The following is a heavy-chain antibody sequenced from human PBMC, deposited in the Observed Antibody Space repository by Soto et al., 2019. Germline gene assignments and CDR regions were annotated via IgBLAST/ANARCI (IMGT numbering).Heavy chain of an antibody. J-gene: IGHJ6*02. D-gene: IGHD4-17*01. V-gene: IGHV5-51*01. CDR3: GRHPYGDYDVMGV. CDR1: GYSFTSYW. CDR2: VYPDDSYI. Sequence: PGESLKISCKGSGYSFTSYWIGWVRQMPGKGLEWMGIVYPDDSYIRYSPSFQGQVTISADKSITTAYLQWSSLRASDTAMYYCGRHPYGDYDVMGVWGQGTAVTVS.